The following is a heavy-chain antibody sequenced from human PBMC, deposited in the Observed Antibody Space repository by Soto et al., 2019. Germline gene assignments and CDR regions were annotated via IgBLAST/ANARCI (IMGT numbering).Heavy chain of an antibody. V-gene: IGHV3-30*18. CDR2: ISYDGSNK. Sequence: LRLSCAASGFTFSSYGMHWVRQAPGKGLEWVAVISYDGSNKYYADSVKGRFTISRDNSKNTLYLQMNSLRAEDTAVYYCAKLKYDFDYWGQGTLVTVSS. J-gene: IGHJ4*02. CDR1: GFTFSSYG. D-gene: IGHD2-8*01. CDR3: AKLKYDFDY.